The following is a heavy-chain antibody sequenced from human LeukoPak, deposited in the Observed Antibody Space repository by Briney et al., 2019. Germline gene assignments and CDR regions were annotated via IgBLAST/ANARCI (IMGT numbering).Heavy chain of an antibody. J-gene: IGHJ4*02. CDR2: ISYSGTT. CDR1: GGSISSHY. CDR3: ARHDLSWYYFDY. V-gene: IGHV4-59*08. Sequence: SETLSLTCTVSGGSISSHYWSWIRQPPGKGLEWIGYISYSGTTNYNPSLKSRVTISVDTSKNQFSLKLTSVTAADTAVYYCARHDLSWYYFDYWGQGTLVTVSS. D-gene: IGHD2-8*02.